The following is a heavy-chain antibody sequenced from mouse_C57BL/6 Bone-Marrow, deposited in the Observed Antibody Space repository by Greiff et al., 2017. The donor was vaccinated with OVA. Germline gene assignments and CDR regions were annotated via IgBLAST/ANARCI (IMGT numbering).Heavy chain of an antibody. CDR2: INPGSGGT. CDR1: GYAFTNYL. V-gene: IGHV1-54*01. Sequence: QVQLQQSGAELVRPGTSVKVSCKASGYAFTNYLIEWVKQRPGQGLEWIGVINPGSGGTNYNEKFKGKATLTADKYSSTAYMQLSSLTSEDSAVYFCARSGTTVVATDYFDYWGQGTTLTVSS. D-gene: IGHD1-1*01. CDR3: ARSGTTVVATDYFDY. J-gene: IGHJ2*01.